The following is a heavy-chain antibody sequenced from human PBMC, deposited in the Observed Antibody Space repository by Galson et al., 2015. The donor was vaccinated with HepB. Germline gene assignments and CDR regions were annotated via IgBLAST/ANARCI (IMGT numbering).Heavy chain of an antibody. CDR3: ATGPFGVVIYFDY. Sequence: SVKVSCKVSGYTLTELSMHWVRQAPGKGLEWMGGFDPEDGEAIYAQKFQGRVTMTEDTSTDTAYMELSSLRSEDTAVYYCATGPFGVVIYFDYWGQGTLVTVSS. CDR2: FDPEDGEA. V-gene: IGHV1-24*01. CDR1: GYTLTELS. J-gene: IGHJ4*02. D-gene: IGHD3-3*01.